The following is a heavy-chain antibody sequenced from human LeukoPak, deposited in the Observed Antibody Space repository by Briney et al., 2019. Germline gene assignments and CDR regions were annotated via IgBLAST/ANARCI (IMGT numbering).Heavy chain of an antibody. CDR2: TFYRSQWYY. J-gene: IGHJ4*02. Sequence: SQTLSLTCAISGDSVSSNDAYWNWIRQSPSRGLEWLGRTFYRSQWYYDYAVSVKSRITINPDTSNNQFSLQLNSVTPEDTAVYYCAREGTLVRGVMNHFDYWGQGTLVTVSS. CDR1: GDSVSSNDAY. CDR3: AREGTLVRGVMNHFDY. V-gene: IGHV6-1*01. D-gene: IGHD3-10*01.